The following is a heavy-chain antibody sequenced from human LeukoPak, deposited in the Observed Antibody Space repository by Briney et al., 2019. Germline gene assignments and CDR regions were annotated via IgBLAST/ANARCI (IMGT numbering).Heavy chain of an antibody. CDR3: ARAEEPYNWFDP. CDR1: GGPISSGGYY. J-gene: IGHJ5*02. V-gene: IGHV4-31*03. CDR2: IYYSGST. D-gene: IGHD1-14*01. Sequence: SETLSLTCTVSGGPISSGGYYWSWIRQHPGKGLEWIGYIYYSGSTYYHPSLKSRVTISVDTSKNQFSLKLSSVTAADTAVYYCARAEEPYNWFDPWGQGTLVTVSS.